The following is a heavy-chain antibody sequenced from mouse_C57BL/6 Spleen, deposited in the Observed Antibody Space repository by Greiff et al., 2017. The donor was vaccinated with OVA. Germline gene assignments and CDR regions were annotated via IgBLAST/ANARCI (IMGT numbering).Heavy chain of an antibody. CDR3: ARGGWDYFDD. CDR1: GYSITSGYD. Sequence: EVKVEESGPGMVKPSQSLSLTCTVTGYSITSGYDWHWIRHFPGNKLEWMGYISYSGSTNYNPSLKSRISITHDTSKNHFFLKLNSVTTEDTATYYCARGGWDYFDDWGQGTTLTVSS. J-gene: IGHJ2*01. D-gene: IGHD3-2*02. CDR2: ISYSGST. V-gene: IGHV3-1*01.